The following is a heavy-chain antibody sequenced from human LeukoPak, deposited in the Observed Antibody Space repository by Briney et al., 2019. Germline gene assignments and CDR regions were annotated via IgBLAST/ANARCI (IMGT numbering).Heavy chain of an antibody. D-gene: IGHD6-19*01. CDR2: ISNNGITT. J-gene: IGHJ6*02. CDR1: GFTSSNFW. CDR3: ARAMAVAGTAYYYGMDV. V-gene: IGHV3-74*03. Sequence: GGSLRLSCVGSGFTSSNFWMHWVRHAPGKGPVWVSRISNNGITTTDADSVKGRFTISRDNSKNTPYLQMNSLRAEDTAVYYCARAMAVAGTAYYYGMDVWGQGTTVTVSS.